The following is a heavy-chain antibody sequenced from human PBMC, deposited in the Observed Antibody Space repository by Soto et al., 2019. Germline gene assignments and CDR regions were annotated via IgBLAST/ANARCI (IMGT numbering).Heavy chain of an antibody. Sequence: QVQLVQSGAEVKKPGASVKVSCKASGYTFPNQGLHWVRQAPGHRLEWMGWINVGNGVTKYSQKFQGRVSISRDTSASTGYMELSSLTYEDPAVYYCARDPLWFGELSSFDYWGQGTLVTVSS. CDR2: INVGNGVT. CDR1: GYTFPNQG. J-gene: IGHJ4*02. CDR3: ARDPLWFGELSSFDY. V-gene: IGHV1-3*01. D-gene: IGHD3-10*01.